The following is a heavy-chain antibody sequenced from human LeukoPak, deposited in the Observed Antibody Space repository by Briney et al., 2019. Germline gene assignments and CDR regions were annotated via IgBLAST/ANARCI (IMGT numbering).Heavy chain of an antibody. CDR1: GGSISSGSYY. CDR3: ARSPGAFDI. V-gene: IGHV4-39*01. Sequence: PSQTLSLTCTVSGGSISSGSYYWGWIRQPPGKGLEWIGSIYYSGSTYYNPSLKSRVTISVDTSKNQFSLKLSSVTAADTAVYYCARSPGAFDIWGQGTMVTVSS. J-gene: IGHJ3*02. CDR2: IYYSGST.